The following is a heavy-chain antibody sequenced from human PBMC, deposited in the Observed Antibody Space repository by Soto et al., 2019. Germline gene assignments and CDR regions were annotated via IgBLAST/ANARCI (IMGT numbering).Heavy chain of an antibody. Sequence: QVQLQQWGAGLLKPSETLSLTCAVYGGSFSGYYWSWIRQPPGKGLEWIGEINHSGSTNYNPSLKSRVPISVDTSKNQFSLKLSSVTAADTAVYYCARARGIVVVPAAMPQSLWFDPWGQGTLVTVSS. CDR3: ARARGIVVVPAAMPQSLWFDP. J-gene: IGHJ5*02. CDR2: INHSGST. CDR1: GGSFSGYY. V-gene: IGHV4-34*01. D-gene: IGHD2-2*01.